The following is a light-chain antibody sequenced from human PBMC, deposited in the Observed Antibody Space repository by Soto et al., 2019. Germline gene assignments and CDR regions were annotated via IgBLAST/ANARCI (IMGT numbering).Light chain of an antibody. CDR2: GAS. CDR3: QQYNNWPPIT. CDR1: QSVSSN. V-gene: IGKV3-15*01. Sequence: EIVLTQCPVTLSLSPGERATLSCRASQSVSSNLAWYQQKPGQAPRLLIYGASTRATGIPARFSGSGSGTEFTLTISSLQSEDFAVYYCQQYNNWPPITFGQGTRLEIK. J-gene: IGKJ5*01.